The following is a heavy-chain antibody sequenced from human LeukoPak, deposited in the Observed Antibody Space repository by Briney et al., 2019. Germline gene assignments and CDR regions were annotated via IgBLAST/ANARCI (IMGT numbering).Heavy chain of an antibody. V-gene: IGHV3-48*03. D-gene: IGHD6-19*01. CDR1: GFTFSNYE. Sequence: GGSLRLSCAASGFTFSNYEMNWVRQAPGKGLEWVSYISRSGSNIYYTDSVKGRFTISRDNAKNSLYLQMNSLRAEDTAVYYCARGTHITVARGRVDYWGQGTLVTVSS. CDR3: ARGTHITVARGRVDY. J-gene: IGHJ4*02. CDR2: ISRSGSNI.